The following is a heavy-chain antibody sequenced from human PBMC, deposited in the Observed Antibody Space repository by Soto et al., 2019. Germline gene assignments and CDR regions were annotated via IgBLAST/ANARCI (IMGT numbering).Heavy chain of an antibody. CDR1: GFNFNTYF. Sequence: QVQLVQSGGGVVQPGRSLRLSCAASGFNFNTYFLHWVRQAPGKGLEWVAMIFPNGRDKEYADSVKGRFTISRDNCNTMMYLQMDSLRPENTAVYYCARDDEHGSNCDLGYWGQGALVTVSS. D-gene: IGHD1-26*01. CDR2: IFPNGRDK. J-gene: IGHJ4*02. V-gene: IGHV3-30*03. CDR3: ARDDEHGSNCDLGY.